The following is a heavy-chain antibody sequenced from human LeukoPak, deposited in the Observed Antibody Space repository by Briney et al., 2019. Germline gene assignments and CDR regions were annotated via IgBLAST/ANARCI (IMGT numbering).Heavy chain of an antibody. J-gene: IGHJ5*02. D-gene: IGHD6-13*01. CDR3: ARRRVVAAAGTYWLDP. CDR1: GYTFTGYY. Sequence: ASVKVSCKASGYTFTGYYMHWVRQAPGQGLEWMGWINPNSGGTNYAQKFQGRVTMTRDTSISTAYMELSRLRSDDTAVYYCARRRVVAAAGTYWLDPWGQGTLVTVSS. V-gene: IGHV1-2*02. CDR2: INPNSGGT.